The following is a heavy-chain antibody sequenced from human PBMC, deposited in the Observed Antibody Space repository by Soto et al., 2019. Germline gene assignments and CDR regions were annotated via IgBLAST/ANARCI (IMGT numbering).Heavy chain of an antibody. D-gene: IGHD5-12*01. CDR2: VYYIGRT. CDR1: GGSVSSGSFY. J-gene: IGHJ3*02. V-gene: IGHV4-61*01. CDR3: AREGLRLSGGAFDI. Sequence: SETLSLTCTVSGGSVSSGSFYWSWIRQPPGMGLEWIGFVYYIGRTNYNPSLKSRVAISVDTSKNQFSLKLSSVTAADTAVYYCAREGLRLSGGAFDIWGQGTMVTVSS.